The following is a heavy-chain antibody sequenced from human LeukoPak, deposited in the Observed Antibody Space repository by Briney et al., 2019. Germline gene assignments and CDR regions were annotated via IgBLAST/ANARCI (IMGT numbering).Heavy chain of an antibody. CDR2: INGDGSTT. CDR1: GFTFNTYW. Sequence: GGSLRLSCAASGFTFNTYWIHWVRQAPGKGLVWVSRINGDGSTTTYAYSVNGRFTISRDNAKNTVYLQMSSLRAEDTAIYYCGRGGVDYWGQGALVTVSS. J-gene: IGHJ4*02. D-gene: IGHD3-10*01. V-gene: IGHV3-74*01. CDR3: GRGGVDY.